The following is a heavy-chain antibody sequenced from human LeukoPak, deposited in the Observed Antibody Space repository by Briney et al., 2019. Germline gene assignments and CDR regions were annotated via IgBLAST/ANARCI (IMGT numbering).Heavy chain of an antibody. CDR1: GYTFTSYT. D-gene: IGHD3-22*01. CDR2: INAGNGNT. Sequence: ASVKVSCKASGYTFTSYTMHWVRQAPGQRLEWMGWINAGNGNTRYSQKFQGRVTITRDTSATTAFMELTSQRSEDTAVYYCARPNYYDSHFDYWGQGTLVTVSS. J-gene: IGHJ4*02. CDR3: ARPNYYDSHFDY. V-gene: IGHV1-3*01.